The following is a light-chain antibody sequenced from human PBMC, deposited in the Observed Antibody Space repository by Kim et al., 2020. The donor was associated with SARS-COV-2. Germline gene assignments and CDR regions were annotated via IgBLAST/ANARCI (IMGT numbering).Light chain of an antibody. V-gene: IGLV2-8*01. CDR1: SGDVGCYNH. J-gene: IGLJ2*01. CDR2: EVY. CDR3: SSYAASNSVI. Sequence: GHSVTISCTGTSGDVGCYNHVSWYQQHPGKAPKLMIYEVYRRPSGVPDRFSGSQSGNTASLTVSGLQAEDEADYYCSSYAASNSVIFGGGTQLTVL.